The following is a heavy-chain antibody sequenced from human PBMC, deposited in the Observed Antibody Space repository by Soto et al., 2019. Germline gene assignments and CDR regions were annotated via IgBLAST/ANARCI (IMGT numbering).Heavy chain of an antibody. J-gene: IGHJ3*02. CDR3: ARDRSVGDIVVVPAVSLAIDAFDI. D-gene: IGHD2-2*01. CDR1: GYTFTSYY. CDR2: INPSGGST. Sequence: ASVKVSCKASGYTFTSYYMHWVRQAPGQGLEWMGIINPSGGSTSYAQKFQGRVTMTRDTSTSTVYMELSSLRSEDTAVYYCARDRSVGDIVVVPAVSLAIDAFDIWGQGTMVTVSS. V-gene: IGHV1-46*01.